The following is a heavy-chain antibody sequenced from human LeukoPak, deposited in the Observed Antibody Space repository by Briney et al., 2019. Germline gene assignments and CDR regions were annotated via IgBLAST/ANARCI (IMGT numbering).Heavy chain of an antibody. Sequence: ASVKVSCKASGYTFTSYGISWVRQAPGQGLEWMGWISAYNGNTNYAQKLQGRATMTTDTSTSTAYMELRSLRSDDTAVYYCARDGITYYYDSSGQRRYFDYWGQGTLVTVSS. J-gene: IGHJ4*02. V-gene: IGHV1-18*01. CDR1: GYTFTSYG. D-gene: IGHD3-22*01. CDR3: ARDGITYYYDSSGQRRYFDY. CDR2: ISAYNGNT.